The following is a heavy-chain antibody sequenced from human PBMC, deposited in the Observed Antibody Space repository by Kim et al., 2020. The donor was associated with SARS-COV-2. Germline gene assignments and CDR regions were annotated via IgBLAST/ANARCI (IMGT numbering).Heavy chain of an antibody. CDR2: ISWNSGTI. CDR3: GKDFHDIVVVVAARVYYYGMDV. V-gene: IGHV3-9*01. D-gene: IGHD2-15*01. J-gene: IGHJ6*02. CDR1: GFTFGDYA. Sequence: GGSLRLSCAASGFTFGDYAMHWVRQAPGKGLEWVSGISWNSGTIGYADSVKGRFTISRDNAKNSLYLQMNSLRAEDTALYYCGKDFHDIVVVVAARVYYYGMDVWGQGTTVTVSS.